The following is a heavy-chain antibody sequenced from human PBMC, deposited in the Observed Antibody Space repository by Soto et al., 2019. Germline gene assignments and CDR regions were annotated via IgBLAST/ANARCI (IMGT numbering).Heavy chain of an antibody. CDR3: ARFGFGELLHEFFYYYYGMDV. V-gene: IGHV3-7*04. D-gene: IGHD3-10*01. CDR1: GFTFSSFW. J-gene: IGHJ6*02. Sequence: PGGSLRLSCAASGFTFSSFWMTWVRQATGKGLEWVANIKQDGSEKYYVDSVKGRFTISRDNAKNSLYLQMNSLRAEDTAVYYCARFGFGELLHEFFYYYYGMDVWGQGTTVTVSS. CDR2: IKQDGSEK.